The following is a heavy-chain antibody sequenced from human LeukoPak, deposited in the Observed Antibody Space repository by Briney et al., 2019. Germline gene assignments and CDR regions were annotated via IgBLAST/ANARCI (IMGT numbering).Heavy chain of an antibody. Sequence: SETLSLTCAVYGGSFSGYYWSWIRQPPGKGLEWFGEINHSGSTNYNPSLKSRVTISADTSKNQFSLKLSSVTAADTAVYYCARGLAYDSSGYCIDYWGQGTLVTVSS. CDR1: GGSFSGYY. CDR2: INHSGST. J-gene: IGHJ4*02. V-gene: IGHV4-34*01. CDR3: ARGLAYDSSGYCIDY. D-gene: IGHD3-22*01.